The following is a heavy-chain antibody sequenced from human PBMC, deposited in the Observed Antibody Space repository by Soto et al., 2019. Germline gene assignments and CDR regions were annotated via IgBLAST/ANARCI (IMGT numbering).Heavy chain of an antibody. CDR2: INPNSGGT. CDR1: GYTFTGYY. J-gene: IGHJ6*02. D-gene: IGHD5-12*01. V-gene: IGHV1-2*04. CDR3: ARDHIVATTPYYYYYYVMDV. Sequence: QVQLVQSGAEVKKPGASVKVSCKASGYTFTGYYMHWVRQAPGQGLEWMGWINPNSGGTNYAQKFQGWVTMTRDTSSSTAYMELSRLRSDDTAVYYCARDHIVATTPYYYYYYVMDVWGQGTTVTVSS.